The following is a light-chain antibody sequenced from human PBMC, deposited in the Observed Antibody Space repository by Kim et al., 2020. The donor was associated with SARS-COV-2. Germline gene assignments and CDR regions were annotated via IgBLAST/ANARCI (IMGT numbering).Light chain of an antibody. J-gene: IGKJ5*01. Sequence: LSPGESATPSCRASKSVSSTSLAWYQQKPGQAPGLLLYSASSRATGIPDRFSVGGSGTDFTLTISRLGPDDFAVYFCQQFGRSRTFGQGTRLGIK. CDR1: KSVSSTS. CDR2: SAS. CDR3: QQFGRSRT. V-gene: IGKV3-20*01.